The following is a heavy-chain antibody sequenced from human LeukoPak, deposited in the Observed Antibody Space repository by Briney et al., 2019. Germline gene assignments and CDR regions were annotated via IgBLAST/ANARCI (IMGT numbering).Heavy chain of an antibody. CDR2: IISDGSFT. V-gene: IGHV3-74*01. Sequence: GGSLRLSCAASAFTFSTTWMHWVRQAPGKGLVWVSRIISDGSFTTYADSVKGRFTISRDNAKNMLYLQMNNLRAEDTAVYYCEKGLTAMTNFDSWGQGTLVTVS. J-gene: IGHJ4*02. CDR1: AFTFSTTW. D-gene: IGHD5-18*01. CDR3: EKGLTAMTNFDS.